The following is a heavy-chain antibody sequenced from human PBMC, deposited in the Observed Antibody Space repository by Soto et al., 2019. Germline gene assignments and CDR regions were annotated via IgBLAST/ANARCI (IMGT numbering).Heavy chain of an antibody. CDR1: GFTFSSYS. J-gene: IGHJ6*03. CDR3: ASSLTESIAAHTYYCYMDV. CDR2: ISSSSSYI. D-gene: IGHD6-6*01. V-gene: IGHV3-21*01. Sequence: GGSLRLSCAASGFTFSSYSMNWVRQAPGKGLEWVSSISSSSSYIYYADSVKGRFTISRDNAKNSLYLQMNSLRAEDTAVYYCASSLTESIAAHTYYCYMDVWGKGTTVTVSS.